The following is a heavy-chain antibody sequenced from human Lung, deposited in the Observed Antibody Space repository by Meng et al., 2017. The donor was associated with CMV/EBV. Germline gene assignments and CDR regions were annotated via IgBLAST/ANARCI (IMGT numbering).Heavy chain of an antibody. D-gene: IGHD4-11*01. V-gene: IGHV3-23*01. CDR3: VKRRDHNNYGGSETVDL. CDR2: ISGSGAST. CDR1: GFTFSSYA. Sequence: GESXKISCAGSGFTFSSYAMNWVRQAPGKGLEWVSGISGSGASTHYADFVKGRFTISRDNSKNTMYLQMKSLRAEDTAVYYCVKRRDHNNYGGSETVDLWGQGXLVTVSS. J-gene: IGHJ4*02.